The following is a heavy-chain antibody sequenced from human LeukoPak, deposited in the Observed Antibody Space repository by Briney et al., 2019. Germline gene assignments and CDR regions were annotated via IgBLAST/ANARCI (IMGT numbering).Heavy chain of an antibody. CDR2: ISGYNGNT. Sequence: ASVKVSCKASGFTFTNYGLSWVRQTPGQGLEWMGWISGYNGNTKYAQNIQDRVTMTTDTSTSTAYMELRSLESDDTAVYYCARDGDVGATLHQYYYMDVWGKGTPVTVSS. CDR1: GFTFTNYG. J-gene: IGHJ6*03. V-gene: IGHV1-18*01. D-gene: IGHD1-26*01. CDR3: ARDGDVGATLHQYYYMDV.